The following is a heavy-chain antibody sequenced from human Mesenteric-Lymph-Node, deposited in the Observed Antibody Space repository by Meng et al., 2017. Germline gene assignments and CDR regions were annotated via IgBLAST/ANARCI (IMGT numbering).Heavy chain of an antibody. J-gene: IGHJ3*02. CDR2: TRNKANSYTT. D-gene: IGHD4-17*01. Sequence: GESLKISCAASGFTFSDHYMDWVRQAPGKGLEWVGRTRNKANSYTTEYAASVKGRFTISRDDSKNSLYLQMNSLKTEDTAVYYCASRDDYGDFDAFDIWGQGTMVTVSS. CDR3: ASRDDYGDFDAFDI. CDR1: GFTFSDHY. V-gene: IGHV3-72*01.